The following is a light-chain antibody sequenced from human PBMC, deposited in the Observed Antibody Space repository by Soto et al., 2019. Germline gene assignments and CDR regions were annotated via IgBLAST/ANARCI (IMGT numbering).Light chain of an antibody. CDR1: SSDVGDYNY. V-gene: IGLV2-14*01. CDR2: EVS. Sequence: QSALTQPASVSGSPGQSITISCTGTSSDVGDYNYVSWYQQHPGKVPQLMIYEVSNRPSGVSNRFSGSKSGNTASLTISGLQAADEAHYYCSSYTTSNYFYVFGTWTKVSVL. CDR3: SSYTTSNYFYV. J-gene: IGLJ1*01.